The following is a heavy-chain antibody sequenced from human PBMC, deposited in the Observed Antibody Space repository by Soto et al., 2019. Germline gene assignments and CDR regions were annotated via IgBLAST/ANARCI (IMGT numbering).Heavy chain of an antibody. CDR2: SSNSGTFS. CDR1: GFTFSDYY. J-gene: IGHJ6*02. V-gene: IGHV3-11*05. CDR3: ARDGHGMDV. Sequence: GGSLRLSFEGSGFTFSDYYISWIRQAPGKGLEWISYSSNSGTFSRYADSVKGRFSISRDNTKNLLYLQMNSLRAEDTAVYYCARDGHGMDVWGQGTTVTVSS.